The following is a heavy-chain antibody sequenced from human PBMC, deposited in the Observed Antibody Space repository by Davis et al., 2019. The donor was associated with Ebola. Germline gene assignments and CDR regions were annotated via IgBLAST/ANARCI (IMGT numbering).Heavy chain of an antibody. Sequence: SETLSLTCTVSGGSVSSGSYYWSWIRQPPGKGLEWIGYIYYSGSTNYNPSLKSRVTISVDTSKNQFSLKLSSVTAADTAVYYCARDPTTTSQNWFDPWGQGTLVTVSS. J-gene: IGHJ5*02. CDR2: IYYSGST. CDR1: GGSVSSGSYY. CDR3: ARDPTTTSQNWFDP. V-gene: IGHV4-61*01. D-gene: IGHD1-7*01.